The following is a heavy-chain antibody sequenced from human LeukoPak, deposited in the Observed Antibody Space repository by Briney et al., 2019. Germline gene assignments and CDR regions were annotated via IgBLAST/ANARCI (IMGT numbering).Heavy chain of an antibody. V-gene: IGHV7-4-1*02. D-gene: IGHD3-10*01. Sequence: ASVKVSCKASGYTFTSYAMNWVRQAPGQGLEWMGWINTNTGNPTYAQGFTGRFVFSLDTSVSTEYLQISSLKAEDTAVYYCARGVRVRGVIISREDYWGQGTLVTVSS. CDR3: ARGVRVRGVIISREDY. CDR2: INTNTGNP. CDR1: GYTFTSYA. J-gene: IGHJ4*02.